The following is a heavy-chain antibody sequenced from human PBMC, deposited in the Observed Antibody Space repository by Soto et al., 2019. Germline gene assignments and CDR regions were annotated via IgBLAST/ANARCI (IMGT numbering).Heavy chain of an antibody. CDR2: IYPGDSDT. CDR1: GYSFTRYW. CDR3: ARPRDSGDYWGS. V-gene: IGHV5-51*01. Sequence: GESLKISCEASGYSFTRYWIGWVRQKPGRGLEWMGIIYPGDSDTRYSPSFQGQVTISADKSISTAYLQWNSLKASDTAMYYCARPRDSGDYWGSRGQGTLVTVSS. D-gene: IGHD3-22*01. J-gene: IGHJ4*02.